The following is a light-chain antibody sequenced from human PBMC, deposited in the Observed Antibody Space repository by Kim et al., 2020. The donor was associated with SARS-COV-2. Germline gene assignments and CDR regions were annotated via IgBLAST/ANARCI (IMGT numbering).Light chain of an antibody. Sequence: VSPGERATRACRASQSVSIYLAWYQQKPGQAPRLLIYDASNRATGIPARFSGSGSGTDFTLTISSLEPENFAVYYCQQRSNWPPTFGEGTRPEIK. CDR2: DAS. CDR3: QQRSNWPPT. J-gene: IGKJ5*01. CDR1: QSVSIY. V-gene: IGKV3-11*01.